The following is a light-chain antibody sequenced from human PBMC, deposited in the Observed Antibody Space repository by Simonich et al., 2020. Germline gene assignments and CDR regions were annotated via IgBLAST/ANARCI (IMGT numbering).Light chain of an antibody. V-gene: IGKV2D-29*02. CDR2: EGS. CDR3: MQSIQLPRT. J-gene: IGKJ1*01. CDR1: QSLLHSVGKTY. Sequence: IVMTQTPLSLSVPPGQPASISCKSSQSLLHSVGKTYLYWYLHKPGQSPQLLIYEGSNRLSGVPDRFSGSGSGTDFTLKISRVEAEDVGVYYCMQSIQLPRTFGQGTKVEIK.